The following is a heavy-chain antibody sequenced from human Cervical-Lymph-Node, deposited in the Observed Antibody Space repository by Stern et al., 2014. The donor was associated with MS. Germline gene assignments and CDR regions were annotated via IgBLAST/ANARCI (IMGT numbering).Heavy chain of an antibody. V-gene: IGHV3-9*01. Sequence: MQLVQSGGGLVQPGRSLRLSCAASGFTFDDYAMHWVRQAPGKGLAWVSGISWNSGSIGYADSVKGRFTISRDIARNSLYLQMNSLRAEDTALYYCAKDKWVYYYGSGSFLGYWGQGTLVTVSS. D-gene: IGHD3-10*01. CDR1: GFTFDDYA. CDR2: ISWNSGSI. J-gene: IGHJ4*02. CDR3: AKDKWVYYYGSGSFLGY.